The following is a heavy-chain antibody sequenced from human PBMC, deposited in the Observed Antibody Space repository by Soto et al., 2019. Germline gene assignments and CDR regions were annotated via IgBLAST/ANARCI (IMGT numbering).Heavy chain of an antibody. J-gene: IGHJ4*02. Sequence: QVQLVQSGAEVKTPGASVTVSCKTSGYAFTDSFIHWLRQAPGHGLEWMGMINPFGGRVTYAQTFQGRVTMTKDTSANTVYLELNSLVPEQTGVYYCARARLGTLNVFAYWGQGTLVSVSS. V-gene: IGHV1-46*01. CDR3: ARARLGTLNVFAY. CDR1: GYAFTDSF. CDR2: INPFGGRV. D-gene: IGHD1-1*01.